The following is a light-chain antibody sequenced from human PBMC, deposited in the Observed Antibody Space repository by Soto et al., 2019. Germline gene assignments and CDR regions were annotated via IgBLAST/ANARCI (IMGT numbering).Light chain of an antibody. Sequence: EIVLTQSPGTLSLSPGERATLSCRASQSVSSSYLAWYQQKPGQAPRLLIYGASSRDTGIPDRFSGSGSGNAFTLTIRRLEPEEFAAYYSQKNSSSTLTFSTGTQVDIK. J-gene: IGKJ3*01. CDR2: GAS. V-gene: IGKV3-20*01. CDR1: QSVSSSY. CDR3: QKNSSSTLT.